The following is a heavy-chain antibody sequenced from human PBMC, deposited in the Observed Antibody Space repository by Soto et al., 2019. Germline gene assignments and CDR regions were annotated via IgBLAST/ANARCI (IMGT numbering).Heavy chain of an antibody. CDR1: GGTFSSYT. J-gene: IGHJ4*02. CDR2: IVPIFGTA. CDR3: ARGKWELVYYFDY. D-gene: IGHD1-26*01. Sequence: SVKVSCKASGGTFSSYTISWVRQAPGQGLEWMGGIVPIFGTANYAQKFQGRVTITADKSTSTAYMELSSLRSEDTAVYYCARGKWELVYYFDYWGQGTLVTVSS. V-gene: IGHV1-69*06.